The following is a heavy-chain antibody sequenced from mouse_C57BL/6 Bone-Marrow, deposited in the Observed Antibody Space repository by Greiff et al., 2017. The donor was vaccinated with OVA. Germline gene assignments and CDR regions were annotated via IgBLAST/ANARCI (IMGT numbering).Heavy chain of an antibody. Sequence: DVKLVESGGGLVQPGGSLKLSCAASGFTFSDYYMYWVRQTPEKRLEWVAYISNGGGSTYYPDTVKGRFTISRDNAKNTLYLQMSRLKSEDTAMYYCARGYPGDYWGQGTTLTVSS. CDR2: ISNGGGST. V-gene: IGHV5-12*01. CDR1: GFTFSDYY. CDR3: ARGYPGDY. D-gene: IGHD3-1*01. J-gene: IGHJ2*01.